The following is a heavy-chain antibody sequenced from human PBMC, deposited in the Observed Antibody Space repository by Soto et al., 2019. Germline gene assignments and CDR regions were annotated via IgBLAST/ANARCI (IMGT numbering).Heavy chain of an antibody. V-gene: IGHV1-69*13. D-gene: IGHD4-17*01. Sequence: ASVKVSCKAAGGTFTSYTISWVRQAPGQGLEWMGAIIPLFDTTTYAQKFQGRVTITADESTTTAYMELSSLRSEDTAVYYRARETTTVTRDYFYYGMDVWGQGTTVTVSS. CDR1: GGTFTSYT. J-gene: IGHJ6*02. CDR3: ARETTTVTRDYFYYGMDV. CDR2: IIPLFDTT.